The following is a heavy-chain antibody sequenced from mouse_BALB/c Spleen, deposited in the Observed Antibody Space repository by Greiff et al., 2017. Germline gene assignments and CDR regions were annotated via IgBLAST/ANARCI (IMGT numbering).Heavy chain of an antibody. J-gene: IGHJ4*01. V-gene: IGHV5-17*02. CDR1: GFTFSSFG. D-gene: IGHD2-1*01. Sequence: EVQVVESGGGLVQPGGSRKLSCAASGFTFSSFGMHWVRQAPEKGLEWVAYISSGSSTIYYAHTVKGRFTISRDNPKNTLFLQMTSLRSEDTAMYYCARGGNYDAMDYWGQGTSVTVSS. CDR3: ARGGNYDAMDY. CDR2: ISSGSSTI.